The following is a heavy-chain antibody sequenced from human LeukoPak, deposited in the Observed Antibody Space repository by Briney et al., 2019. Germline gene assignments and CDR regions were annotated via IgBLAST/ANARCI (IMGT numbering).Heavy chain of an antibody. CDR2: IYTSGST. CDR1: GGSISSGSYY. V-gene: IGHV4-61*02. CDR3: ARSRARINYYGSGSTSWVIDY. D-gene: IGHD3-10*01. J-gene: IGHJ4*02. Sequence: SETLSLTCTVSGGSISSGSYYWSWIRQPAGKGLEWIGRIYTSGSTNYNPSLKSRVTISVDTSKNQFTLKLSSVTAADTAVYYCARSRARINYYGSGSTSWVIDYWGQGTLVTVSS.